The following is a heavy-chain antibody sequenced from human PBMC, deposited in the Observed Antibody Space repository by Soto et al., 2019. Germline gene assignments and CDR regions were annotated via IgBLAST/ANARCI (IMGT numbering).Heavy chain of an antibody. J-gene: IGHJ4*02. CDR1: GFTFSSYA. V-gene: IGHV3-23*01. D-gene: IGHD5-18*01. Sequence: LRLSCAASGFTFSSYAMSWVRQAPGKGLEWVSAISGSGGSTYYADSVKGRFTISRDNSKNTLYLQMNSLRAEDTAIYYCARVYSSLSSYDYWGQGTLVTVSS. CDR3: ARVYSSLSSYDY. CDR2: ISGSGGST.